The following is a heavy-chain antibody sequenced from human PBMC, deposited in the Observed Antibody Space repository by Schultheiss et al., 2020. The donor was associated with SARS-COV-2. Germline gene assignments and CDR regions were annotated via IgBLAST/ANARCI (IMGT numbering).Heavy chain of an antibody. CDR2: IYYSGRT. Sequence: SETLSLTCSVSGGSIDTGDYFWSWIRQPPGKGLEWIAYIYYSGRTHYNASLKSRVSISRDTSKNQFSLKLSSVTAADTAVYYCARGFGAGPFDIWGQGTTVTVSS. V-gene: IGHV4-30-4*01. J-gene: IGHJ3*02. D-gene: IGHD3-10*01. CDR3: ARGFGAGPFDI. CDR1: GGSIDTGDYF.